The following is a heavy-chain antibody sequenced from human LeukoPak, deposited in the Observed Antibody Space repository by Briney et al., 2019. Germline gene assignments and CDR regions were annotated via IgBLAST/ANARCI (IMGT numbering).Heavy chain of an antibody. CDR2: VDGGGGGT. Sequence: GGSLRLSCVGSGFTFSSYAMTWVRQAPGRGLEWVSSVDGGGGGTYYADSVKGRFTISRDNSKDTLYLQMNGLRAEDTAVYFCAKQSAGSAAWYSLHYDFWGQGTLVTVSS. J-gene: IGHJ4*02. D-gene: IGHD6-13*01. CDR3: AKQSAGSAAWYSLHYDF. V-gene: IGHV3-23*01. CDR1: GFTFSSYA.